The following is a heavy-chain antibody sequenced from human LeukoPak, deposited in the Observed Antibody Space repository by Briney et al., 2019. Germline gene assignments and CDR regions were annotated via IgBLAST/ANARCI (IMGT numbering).Heavy chain of an antibody. CDR2: ISGSGSSI. Sequence: GGSLRLSCVASGVTFSRFEMNWVRQAPGQGLEWVSYISGSGSSIYYADSVKGRFTISRDNAKNSLHLQMNSLRGEDTAVYYCARDMGYCSSSNCYTYYLDYWGQGTLVTVSS. V-gene: IGHV3-48*03. CDR1: GVTFSRFE. D-gene: IGHD2-2*01. J-gene: IGHJ4*02. CDR3: ARDMGYCSSSNCYTYYLDY.